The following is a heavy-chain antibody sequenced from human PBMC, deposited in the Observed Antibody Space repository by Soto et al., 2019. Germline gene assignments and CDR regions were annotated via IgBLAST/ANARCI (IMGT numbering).Heavy chain of an antibody. J-gene: IGHJ5*02. D-gene: IGHD2-2*01. V-gene: IGHV4-30-4*01. CDR3: GRDLTSNANCIDP. Sequence: PSETLSLTCSVSGDSLHVGGYYWTWIRQRPGKGLEWMGYIYYTGKTYYNPSLESRLTMSVDRSKNQFSLRLTSVTAADTAVYFCGRDLTSNANCIDPWGQGTLVTVSS. CDR2: IYYTGKT. CDR1: GDSLHVGGYY.